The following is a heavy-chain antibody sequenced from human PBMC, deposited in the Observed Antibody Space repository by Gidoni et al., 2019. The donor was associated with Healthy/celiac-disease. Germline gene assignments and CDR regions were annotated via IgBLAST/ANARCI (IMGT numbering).Heavy chain of an antibody. CDR3: AKSMRSGSYKADAFDI. D-gene: IGHD1-26*01. J-gene: IGHJ3*02. CDR2: ISGSGGST. CDR1: GFTFSRYA. V-gene: IGHV3-23*01. Sequence: EVQLLESGGGLVQPGGSLRLSCAASGFTFSRYAMSWVRQAPGKGLEWVSAISGSGGSTYYADSVKGRFTISRDNSKNTLYLQMNSLRAEDTAVYYCAKSMRSGSYKADAFDIWGQGTMVTVSS.